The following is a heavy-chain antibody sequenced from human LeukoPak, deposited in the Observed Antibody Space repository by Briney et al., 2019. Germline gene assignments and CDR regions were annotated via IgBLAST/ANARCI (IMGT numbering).Heavy chain of an antibody. D-gene: IGHD1-14*01. Sequence: PGGSLRLSCAASGFTFGSYAMNWVRQSPGKGLEWVSAISGSGGSTYYADSVKGRFTISRDNAKNSLYLQMNSLRAEDTAVYYCARVYRRYFDYWGQGTLVTVSS. J-gene: IGHJ4*02. CDR1: GFTFGSYA. CDR3: ARVYRRYFDY. V-gene: IGHV3-23*01. CDR2: ISGSGGST.